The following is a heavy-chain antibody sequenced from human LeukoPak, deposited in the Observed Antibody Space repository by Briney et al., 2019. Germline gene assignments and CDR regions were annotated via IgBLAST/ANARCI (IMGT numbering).Heavy chain of an antibody. J-gene: IGHJ6*02. Sequence: ASVKVSCKASGYTFTGYYMHWVRQAPGQGLEWMGWINPNSGGTNYAQKFQGRVTMTRDTSISTAYMELSRLRSDDTAVYYCARSASLWFGELFSSANYYGMDVWGQGTTVTVSS. CDR2: INPNSGGT. CDR1: GYTFTGYY. CDR3: ARSASLWFGELFSSANYYGMDV. D-gene: IGHD3-10*01. V-gene: IGHV1-2*02.